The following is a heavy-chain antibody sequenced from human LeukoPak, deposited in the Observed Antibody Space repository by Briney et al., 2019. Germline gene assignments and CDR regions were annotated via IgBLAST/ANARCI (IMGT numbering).Heavy chain of an antibody. CDR2: IYTSGST. CDR1: GGSISSYY. CDR3: ARGSPYYDILTGYYFDY. D-gene: IGHD3-9*01. J-gene: IGHJ4*02. V-gene: IGHV4-4*07. Sequence: SETLSLTCTVSGGSISSYYWSWIRQPAGKGLEWIGRIYTSGSTNYNPSLKSRVTISVDTSKNQFSLKLSSVTAADTAVYYCARGSPYYDILTGYYFDYWGQGTLVTVSS.